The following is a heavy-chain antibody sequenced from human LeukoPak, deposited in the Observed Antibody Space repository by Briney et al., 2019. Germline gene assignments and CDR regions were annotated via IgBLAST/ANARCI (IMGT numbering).Heavy chain of an antibody. CDR1: GYSISSGYY. V-gene: IGHV4-38-2*02. D-gene: IGHD1-26*01. CDR3: ARDREGATIVGTFDE. J-gene: IGHJ4*02. Sequence: PSETLSLTCAVSGYSISSGYYWGWIRQPPGKGLEWIGSIYHSGSTYYNPSLKSRATISEDTSKNQFSLKLSSVTAADTAVYYCARDREGATIVGTFDEWGQGTLVTVSS. CDR2: IYHSGST.